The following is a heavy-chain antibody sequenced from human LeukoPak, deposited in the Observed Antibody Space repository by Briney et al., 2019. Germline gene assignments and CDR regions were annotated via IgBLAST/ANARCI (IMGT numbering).Heavy chain of an antibody. CDR2: MNPGGSST. J-gene: IGHJ4*02. CDR3: ARSNQADDY. CDR1: GFTVSSNY. Sequence: PGGSLRLSCAASGFTVSSNYMSWVRQVPGKGLVWVSRMNPGGSSTAYADSVKGRFTISRDNAKNTLYLQMNSLRAEDTAVYYCARSNQADDYWGQGTLVTVSS. D-gene: IGHD4-11*01. V-gene: IGHV3-74*01.